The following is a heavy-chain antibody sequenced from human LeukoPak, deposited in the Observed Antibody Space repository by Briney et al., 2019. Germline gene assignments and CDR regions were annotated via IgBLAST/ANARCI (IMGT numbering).Heavy chain of an antibody. D-gene: IGHD1-26*01. CDR3: ARVPGRRADAFDI. J-gene: IGHJ3*02. CDR2: ISSSSSYI. Sequence: PGGSLRLSCAGSGFTFSSYSMNWVRQAPGKGLEWVSSISSSSSYIYYADSVKDRFTISRDNAKNSLYLQMNSLRAEDTAVYYCARVPGRRADAFDIWGQGTMVTVSS. CDR1: GFTFSSYS. V-gene: IGHV3-21*01.